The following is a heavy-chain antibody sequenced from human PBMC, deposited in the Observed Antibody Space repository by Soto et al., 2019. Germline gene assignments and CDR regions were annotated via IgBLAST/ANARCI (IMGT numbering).Heavy chain of an antibody. CDR1: GGSFSGYY. V-gene: IGHV4-34*01. J-gene: IGHJ4*02. Sequence: HVQLQPWGAGVLKPSETLALTCAVYGGSFSGYYWSGLRQTPGKGLEWIGEINHRGSTNYNPSLKSRATISVDTSKNQFSLKLSSVTAADTAVYYCARGKHLVRGTYFDYWGQGTMVTVS. CDR2: INHRGST. CDR3: ARGKHLVRGTYFDY. D-gene: IGHD6-6*01.